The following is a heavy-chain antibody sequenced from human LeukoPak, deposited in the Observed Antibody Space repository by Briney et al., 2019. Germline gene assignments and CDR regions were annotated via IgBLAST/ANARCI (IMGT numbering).Heavy chain of an antibody. Sequence: GGSLRLSCAASGFTFSSYSMNWVRQAPGKGLEWVSYISSSSSTIYYADSVKGRFTISRDNAKNSLYLQMNSLRGEDTAVYYCARDRLRYFDFHLYFDYWGQGTLVTVSS. D-gene: IGHD3-9*01. V-gene: IGHV3-48*01. CDR2: ISSSSSTI. J-gene: IGHJ4*02. CDR1: GFTFSSYS. CDR3: ARDRLRYFDFHLYFDY.